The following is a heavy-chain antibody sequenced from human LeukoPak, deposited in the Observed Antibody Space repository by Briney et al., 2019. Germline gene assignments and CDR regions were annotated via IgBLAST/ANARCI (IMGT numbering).Heavy chain of an antibody. D-gene: IGHD4-17*01. V-gene: IGHV1-18*04. Sequence: GASVKVSCKASGYTFTSYGICWVRQAPRQGLEWMGWISTYNGNTNYAQKLQGRVTMTTDTSTSTAYMELRGLGSDDTAIYYCARGGVTTGLGYWGQGTLVTVSS. CDR1: GYTFTSYG. J-gene: IGHJ4*02. CDR3: ARGGVTTGLGY. CDR2: ISTYNGNT.